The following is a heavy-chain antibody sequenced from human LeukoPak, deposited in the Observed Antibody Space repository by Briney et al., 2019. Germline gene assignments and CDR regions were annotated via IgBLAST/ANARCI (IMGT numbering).Heavy chain of an antibody. CDR3: AGAYYHASSRYYFPLDY. CDR2: INPSGGST. J-gene: IGHJ4*02. Sequence: ASVKVSCKASGYTFTSYYMHWVRQAPGQGLEWMGIINPSGGSTSYTQKFQGRITMTRDTSTSTVYVELSSLRSEDTAVYYCAGAYYHASSRYYFPLDYWGQGTLVTVSS. CDR1: GYTFTSYY. V-gene: IGHV1-46*01. D-gene: IGHD3-22*01.